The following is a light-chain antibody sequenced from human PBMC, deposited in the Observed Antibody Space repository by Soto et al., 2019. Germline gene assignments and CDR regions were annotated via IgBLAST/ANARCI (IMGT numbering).Light chain of an antibody. Sequence: QSVLTQPRSVSGSPGQSVTLSCTGTSSDVGGYNYVSWYQQHPGKAPKLMIYDVSKRPSGVPDRFSGSKSGDTASLTISGLQAEDDADYYCCSYAGTYTVVFGGGTKLTVL. CDR3: CSYAGTYTVV. CDR2: DVS. CDR1: SSDVGGYNY. V-gene: IGLV2-11*01. J-gene: IGLJ2*01.